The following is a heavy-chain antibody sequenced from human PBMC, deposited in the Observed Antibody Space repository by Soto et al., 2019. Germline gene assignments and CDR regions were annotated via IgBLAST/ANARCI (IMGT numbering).Heavy chain of an antibody. D-gene: IGHD2-2*01. V-gene: IGHV6-1*01. CDR1: GDSVSSNSAA. Sequence: SHTLSLTCAISGDSVSSNSAAWNWLRQSPSRGLEWLGRTYYRSKWYNDYAVSVKNRITINPDTSKNQYSMQLNSVTPEDTAVYYCAREVYSSTSCSKRGAQFLRRIDWFDPWGQGTLVGDSS. CDR2: TYYRSKWYN. CDR3: AREVYSSTSCSKRGAQFLRRIDWFDP. J-gene: IGHJ5*02.